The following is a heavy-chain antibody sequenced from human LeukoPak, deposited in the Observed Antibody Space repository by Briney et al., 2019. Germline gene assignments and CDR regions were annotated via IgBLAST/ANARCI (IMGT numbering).Heavy chain of an antibody. J-gene: IGHJ6*03. CDR2: LSSDGSNE. D-gene: IGHD6-13*01. Sequence: PGRSLRLSCAASGFTFSNYAMHWVRQAPGEGLEWVAVLSSDGSNEYYADSVKGRFTISRDNSKNTLYLQMSSLRAEDTAVYYCAKEGIAAAGDYYYYYMDVWGKGTTVTVSS. CDR3: AKEGIAAAGDYYYYYMDV. CDR1: GFTFSNYA. V-gene: IGHV3-30-3*01.